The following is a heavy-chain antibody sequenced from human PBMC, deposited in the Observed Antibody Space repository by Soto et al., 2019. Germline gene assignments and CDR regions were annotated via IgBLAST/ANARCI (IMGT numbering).Heavy chain of an antibody. J-gene: IGHJ3*02. CDR3: ARGFYGSGRSTYAFDI. Sequence: QVQLQQWGAGLLKPSETLSLTCAVYGGSFSGYYWSWIRQPPGKGLEWIGEILHSGSTNYNPSLKSRVTISVDTSKNQFSLKLSSVTAADTAVYYCARGFYGSGRSTYAFDIWGQGTMVSVSS. CDR2: ILHSGST. V-gene: IGHV4-34*01. CDR1: GGSFSGYY. D-gene: IGHD3-10*01.